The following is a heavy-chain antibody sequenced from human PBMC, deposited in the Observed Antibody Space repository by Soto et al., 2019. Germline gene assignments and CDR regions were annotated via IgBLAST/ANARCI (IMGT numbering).Heavy chain of an antibody. J-gene: IGHJ6*02. CDR1: GFTFSSYG. D-gene: IGHD3-3*01. V-gene: IGHV3-33*01. Sequence: GGSLRLSCAASGFTFSSYGMHWVRQAPGKGLEWVAVIWYDGSNKYYADSVKGRFTISRDNSKNTLYLQMNSLRAEDTAVYYCARDLYDFWSGYDPIYYYYGMDVWGQGTTVTVSS. CDR2: IWYDGSNK. CDR3: ARDLYDFWSGYDPIYYYYGMDV.